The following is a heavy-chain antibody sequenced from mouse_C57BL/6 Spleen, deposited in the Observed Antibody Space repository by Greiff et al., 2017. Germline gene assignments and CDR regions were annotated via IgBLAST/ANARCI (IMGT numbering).Heavy chain of an antibody. CDR2: INPNNGGT. Sequence: VHVKQSGPELVKPGASVKISCKASGYTFTDYYMNWVKQSHGKSLEWIGDINPNNGGTSYNQKFKGKATLTVDKSSSTAYMELRSLTSEDSAVYYCARWVYGSSYGYFDVWGTGTTVTVSS. V-gene: IGHV1-26*01. CDR1: GYTFTDYY. J-gene: IGHJ1*03. CDR3: ARWVYGSSYGYFDV. D-gene: IGHD1-1*01.